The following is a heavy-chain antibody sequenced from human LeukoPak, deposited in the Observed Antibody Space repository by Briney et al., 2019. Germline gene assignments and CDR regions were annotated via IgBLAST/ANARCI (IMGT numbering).Heavy chain of an antibody. Sequence: SETLSLTCTVSGGSISSSSYYWGWIRQPPGKGLEWIGEINHSGSTNYNPSLRSRVTISVDTSKNQFSLKLSSVTAADTAVYYCAGSDYGDRLNWFDPWGQGTLVTVSS. V-gene: IGHV4-39*07. CDR2: INHSGST. CDR1: GGSISSSSYY. J-gene: IGHJ5*02. D-gene: IGHD4-17*01. CDR3: AGSDYGDRLNWFDP.